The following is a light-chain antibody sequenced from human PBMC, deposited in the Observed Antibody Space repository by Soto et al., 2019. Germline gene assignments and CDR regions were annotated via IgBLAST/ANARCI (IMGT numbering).Light chain of an antibody. Sequence: EIVLTQSPGTLSLSPGERATLSCRASQSVSSSYLAWYQQKPGQSPRLLIFGASSRATGIPDRFSGSGSGTDFTLTISSLEPEDFAVYYCHQYGRSPQWTFGQGTKVELK. CDR1: QSVSSSY. J-gene: IGKJ1*01. CDR3: HQYGRSPQWT. V-gene: IGKV3-20*01. CDR2: GAS.